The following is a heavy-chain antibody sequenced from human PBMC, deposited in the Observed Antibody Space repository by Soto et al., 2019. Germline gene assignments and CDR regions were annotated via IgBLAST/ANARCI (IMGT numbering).Heavy chain of an antibody. J-gene: IGHJ5*02. CDR2: ISNDGKTR. Sequence: QEQLLESGGGVVQPGKSLRLSCVGFGFTFSNHGMHWVRQAPGKGLEWMAVISNDGKTRYYADSVKGRFTISRDNSQNPVYVQMHSLRDEDTAMYYCAKHPIPGGVGAFAPWAQGTLVTVAS. CDR3: AKHPIPGGVGAFAP. CDR1: GFTFSNHG. D-gene: IGHD3-16*01. V-gene: IGHV3-30*18.